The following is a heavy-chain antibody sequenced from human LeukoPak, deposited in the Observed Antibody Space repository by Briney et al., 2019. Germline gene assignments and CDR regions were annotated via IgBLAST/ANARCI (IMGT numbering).Heavy chain of an antibody. V-gene: IGHV4-34*01. Sequence: SETLSLTCAVYGGSFSGYYWSWIRQPPGKGLEWIGEINHSGSTNYNPSLKGRVTISVDTSKNQFSLKLSSVTAADTAVYYCARIRTIFGSSDYWGQGTLVTVSS. D-gene: IGHD3-3*01. CDR3: ARIRTIFGSSDY. CDR1: GGSFSGYY. J-gene: IGHJ4*02. CDR2: INHSGST.